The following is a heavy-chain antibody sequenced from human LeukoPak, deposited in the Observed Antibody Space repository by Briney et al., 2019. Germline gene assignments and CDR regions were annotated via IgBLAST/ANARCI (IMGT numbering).Heavy chain of an antibody. Sequence: GGSLRLSCAASGFTFSRYAMSWVRQAPGKGLEWVSAISGSGGSTYYADSVKGRFTISRDNSKNTLYLQMNSLRAEDTAVYYCAKYSSSRGGYCSGGSCYSSGAFDIWGQGTMVTVSS. J-gene: IGHJ3*02. CDR1: GFTFSRYA. V-gene: IGHV3-23*01. CDR2: ISGSGGST. D-gene: IGHD2-15*01. CDR3: AKYSSSRGGYCSGGSCYSSGAFDI.